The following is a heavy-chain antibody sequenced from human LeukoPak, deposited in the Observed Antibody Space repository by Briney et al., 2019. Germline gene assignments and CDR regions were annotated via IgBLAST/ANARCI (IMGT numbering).Heavy chain of an antibody. CDR2: SSVSGVNT. J-gene: IGHJ4*02. CDR3: FKEPRAYQLLSY. Sequence: GGSVRLSCAASGFTFSSYVMSWVRQAPGKGVEWVSGSSVSGVNTFYADCVKGRFTIARDTSKTTLHLQMNSLRADDTAVYYCFKEPRAYQLLSYWGQGTLVTVSS. V-gene: IGHV3-23*01. D-gene: IGHD2-2*01. CDR1: GFTFSSYV.